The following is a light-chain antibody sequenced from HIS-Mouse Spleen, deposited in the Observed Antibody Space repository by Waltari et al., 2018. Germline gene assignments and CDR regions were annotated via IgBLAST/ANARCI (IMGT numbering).Light chain of an antibody. CDR2: EVS. Sequence: QSALTQPASVSGSPGQSITISCTGTSSVVGGYNYVSWYQQHPGKAPKLMIYEVSNRPSGVSHRFSGSKSGNTASLTISGLQAEDEADYYCSSYTSSSTYVFGTGTKVTVL. CDR3: SSYTSSSTYV. V-gene: IGLV2-14*01. J-gene: IGLJ1*01. CDR1: SSVVGGYNY.